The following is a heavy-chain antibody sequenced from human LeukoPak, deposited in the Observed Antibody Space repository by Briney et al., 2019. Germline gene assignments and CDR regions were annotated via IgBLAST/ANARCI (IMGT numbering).Heavy chain of an antibody. J-gene: IGHJ4*02. CDR3: ARGRVGYDYVWGSHYSPYFDY. Sequence: SETLSPTCAVYGGSFSGYYWSWVRQPPGKGLEWIGEINHSGSTNYNPSLKSRVTISVDTSKNQFSLKLSSVTAADTAVYYCARGRVGYDYVWGSHYSPYFDYWGQGTLVTVSS. CDR2: INHSGST. D-gene: IGHD3-16*01. V-gene: IGHV4-34*01. CDR1: GGSFSGYY.